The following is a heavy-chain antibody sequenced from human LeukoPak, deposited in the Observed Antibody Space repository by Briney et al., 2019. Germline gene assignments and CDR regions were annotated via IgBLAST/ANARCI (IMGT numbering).Heavy chain of an antibody. CDR1: GFTFSSYS. CDR3: ARGGYGDYGYYYGMDV. Sequence: GGSLRLSCAASGFTFSSYSMNWVRQAPGKGLEWVSSISSSSSYICYADSVKGRFTISRDNAKNSLYLQMNSLRAEDTAVYYCARGGYGDYGYYYGMDVWGQGTTVAVSS. D-gene: IGHD4-17*01. CDR2: ISSSSSYI. V-gene: IGHV3-21*01. J-gene: IGHJ6*02.